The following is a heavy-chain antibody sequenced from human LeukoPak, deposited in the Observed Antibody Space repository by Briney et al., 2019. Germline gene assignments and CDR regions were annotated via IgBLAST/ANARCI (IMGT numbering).Heavy chain of an antibody. CDR3: ARERGYCSSTSCYPYYYYCGMDV. J-gene: IGHJ6*02. Sequence: PSETLSLTCTVSGGSISSGSYYWSWIRQPPGKGLEWIGYIYYSGSTNYNPSLKSRVTISVDTSKNQFSLKLSSVTAADTAVYYCARERGYCSSTSCYPYYYYCGMDVWGQGTTVTVSS. CDR1: GGSISSGSYY. CDR2: IYYSGST. V-gene: IGHV4-61*01. D-gene: IGHD2-2*01.